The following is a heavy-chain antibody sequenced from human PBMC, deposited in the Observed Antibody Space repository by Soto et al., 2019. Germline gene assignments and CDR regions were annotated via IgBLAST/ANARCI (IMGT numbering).Heavy chain of an antibody. V-gene: IGHV3-30*03. CDR1: GFTFSSYG. D-gene: IGHD3-3*01. J-gene: IGHJ6*02. CDR2: ISYDGSNK. Sequence: GGSLRLSCAASGFTFSSYGMHWVRQAPGKGLEWVAVISYDGSNKYYADSVKGRFTISRDNSKNTLYLQMNSLRAEDTAVYYCATPPGDFWSGYPSVSDPGMDVWGQGTTVTVSS. CDR3: ATPPGDFWSGYPSVSDPGMDV.